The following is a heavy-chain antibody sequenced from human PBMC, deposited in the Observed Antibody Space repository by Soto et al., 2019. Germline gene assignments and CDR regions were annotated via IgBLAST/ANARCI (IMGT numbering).Heavy chain of an antibody. V-gene: IGHV1-18*01. CDR1: GYTFTRHG. CDR2: ISAYNGNT. CDR3: ARDSGSYLDWFDP. Sequence: ASVKVSCKASGYTFTRHGTSWVRQAPGQGLEWMGGISAYNGNTNYAQKLQGRVTVTTDTSTSTAYMELRSLRSDDTAVYYCARDSGSYLDWFDPWGQGTLVTVSS. J-gene: IGHJ5*02. D-gene: IGHD1-26*01.